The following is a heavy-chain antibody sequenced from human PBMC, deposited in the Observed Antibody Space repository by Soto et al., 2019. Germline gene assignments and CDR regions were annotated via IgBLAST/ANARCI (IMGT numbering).Heavy chain of an antibody. CDR3: AKVDMPTWYPHWFDS. CDR2: ISGAGAGT. CDR1: GFTFRSYA. V-gene: IGHV3-23*01. J-gene: IGHJ5*01. D-gene: IGHD6-13*01. Sequence: GGSLRLSCAASGFTFRSYAMSWVRQAPGKGPECVSVISGAGAGTYYADSVKGRFTMSRDNSQNTLYPQINSLRAEDTAVYYPAKVDMPTWYPHWFDSWGQGTLVTVSA.